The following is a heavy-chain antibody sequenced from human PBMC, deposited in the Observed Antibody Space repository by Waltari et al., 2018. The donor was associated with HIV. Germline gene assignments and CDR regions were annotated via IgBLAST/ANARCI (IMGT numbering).Heavy chain of an antibody. CDR2: INYGGST. J-gene: IGHJ4*02. Sequence: QVQLKQSGPGLVKPSETLSLTCIVSGGSDSDYYWTWIRQPPGKGLEWIGHINYGGSTNYTPSLKGRVAISIDVSKNQFSLKLRSVTAADTAVYYCAEGRGWQADDWGQGTLVTVSS. CDR3: AEGRGWQADD. V-gene: IGHV4-59*02. CDR1: GGSDSDYY.